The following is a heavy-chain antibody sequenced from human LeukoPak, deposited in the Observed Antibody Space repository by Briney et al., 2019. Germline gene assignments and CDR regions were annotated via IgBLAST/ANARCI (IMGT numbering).Heavy chain of an antibody. CDR2: ISGSGGST. Sequence: GGSLRLSCAASGLTFSSYAMSWVRQAPGKGLEWVSAISGSGGSTYYADSVKGRFTISRDNSKNTLYLQMNSLRAEDTAVYYCAKDRLERGVRGVNTLDYWGQGTLVTVSS. CDR1: GLTFSSYA. D-gene: IGHD3-10*01. J-gene: IGHJ4*02. V-gene: IGHV3-23*01. CDR3: AKDRLERGVRGVNTLDY.